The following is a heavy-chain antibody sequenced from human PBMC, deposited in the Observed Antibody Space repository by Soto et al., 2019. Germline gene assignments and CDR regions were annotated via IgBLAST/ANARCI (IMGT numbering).Heavy chain of an antibody. D-gene: IGHD1-1*01. J-gene: IGHJ4*02. Sequence: GASVKVSCKASGDSFSKYTVNWVRQAPRQGLEWMGGIIPRFGTTNYAPTLQDRVTITADGSMNTVYMELSSLRSEDTALYYCARGRGLYNSGRSQLDSWGQGTLVTVSS. V-gene: IGHV1-69*13. CDR2: IIPRFGTT. CDR3: ARGRGLYNSGRSQLDS. CDR1: GDSFSKYT.